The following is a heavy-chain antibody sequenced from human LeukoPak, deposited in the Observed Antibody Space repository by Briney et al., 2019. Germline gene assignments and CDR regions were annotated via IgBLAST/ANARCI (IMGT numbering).Heavy chain of an antibody. D-gene: IGHD1-7*01. CDR1: GYTFTSYG. CDR2: ISAYNGNT. J-gene: IGHJ5*02. V-gene: IGHV1-18*01. CDR3: ARGERLELRYNWFDP. Sequence: ASVKVSCKASGYTFTSYGISWVRQAPGQGLEWMGWISAYNGNTNYAQKLQGRVTMTTDTSTSTAYMELRSLRSDDTAVYYCARGERLELRYNWFDPWGQGTLVTVSS.